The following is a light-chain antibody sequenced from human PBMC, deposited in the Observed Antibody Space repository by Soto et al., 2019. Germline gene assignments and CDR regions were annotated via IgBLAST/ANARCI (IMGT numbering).Light chain of an antibody. J-gene: IGKJ2*01. CDR2: AAS. CDR1: QSIYSS. CDR3: QQSYSAPYT. V-gene: IGKV1-39*01. Sequence: DIQMTQSPSSLSASVGDRVTITCRASQSIYSSLNWYHQKPGKAPKLLIYAASNLQSGVPSRFSGSGSGTYFTLSISSLQPEDFATYYWQQSYSAPYTFGQGTKLEI.